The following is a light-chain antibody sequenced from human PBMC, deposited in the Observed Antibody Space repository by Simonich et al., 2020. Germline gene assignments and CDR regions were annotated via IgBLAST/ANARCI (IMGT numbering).Light chain of an antibody. CDR1: SSDVGGYNY. CDR3: SSYTSSSTWV. CDR2: DVS. Sequence: QSALTQPASVSGSPGQSITISCPGTSSDVGGYNYVSWYQKHPGKAPKLMIYDVSNRPSGVFNRFSCSKSGNTASLTISGLQAEDEADYYCSSYTSSSTWVFGGGTRLTVL. J-gene: IGLJ3*02. V-gene: IGLV2-14*03.